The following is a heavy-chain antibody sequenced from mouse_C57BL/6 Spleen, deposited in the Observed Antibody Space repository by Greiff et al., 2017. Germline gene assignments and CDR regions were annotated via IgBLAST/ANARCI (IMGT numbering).Heavy chain of an antibody. CDR2: INPNYGTT. Sequence: QLQQSGPELVKPGASVKISCTASGYSFTDYYMNWVKQSNGKSLEWIGVINPNYGTTNSNQKFKGKATLTVDQTSSTAYMQLNSLTSEDAAVYYCAAYGNIRDCFDYWGQGTTLTVSS. D-gene: IGHD2-1*01. J-gene: IGHJ2*01. CDR1: GYSFTDYY. CDR3: AAYGNIRDCFDY. V-gene: IGHV1-39*01.